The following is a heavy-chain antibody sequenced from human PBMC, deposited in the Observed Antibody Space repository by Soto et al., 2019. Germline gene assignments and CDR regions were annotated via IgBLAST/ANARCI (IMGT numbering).Heavy chain of an antibody. V-gene: IGHV1-3*01. Sequence: ASVKVSCKASGYTFTSYAMHWVRQAPGQGLEWMGWINAGNGNTKYSQKFQGRVTITRDTSASTAYMELSSLRSEDTAVYYCASYDFWSGYSLYYYYGMDVWGQGTTVTVSS. CDR1: GYTFTSYA. CDR3: ASYDFWSGYSLYYYYGMDV. D-gene: IGHD3-3*01. CDR2: INAGNGNT. J-gene: IGHJ6*02.